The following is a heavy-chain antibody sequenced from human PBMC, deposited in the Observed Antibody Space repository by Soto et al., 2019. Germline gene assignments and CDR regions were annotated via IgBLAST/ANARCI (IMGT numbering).Heavy chain of an antibody. D-gene: IGHD3-10*01. CDR1: GDTFNFYS. CDR2: VNPILSMS. J-gene: IGHJ4*02. Sequence: QVQLVQSGAEVKRPGSSVKVSCKASGDTFNFYSINWVRQAPGVGLEWVGRVNPILSMSNYAQRFQGRVTLTXDXPTSTAYMELRSLRSEDTAIYYCARSYGSGYRAFDYWGQGALVTVSS. V-gene: IGHV1-69*02. CDR3: ARSYGSGYRAFDY.